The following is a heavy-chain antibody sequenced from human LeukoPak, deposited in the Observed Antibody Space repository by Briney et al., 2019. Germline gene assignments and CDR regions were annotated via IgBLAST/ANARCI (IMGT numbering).Heavy chain of an antibody. J-gene: IGHJ4*02. D-gene: IGHD4-17*01. V-gene: IGHV3-30*18. CDR3: AKDSRPFATVATLDFDY. CDR1: GFTFSSYG. Sequence: GGSLRLSCAASGFTFSSYGMHWVRQAPGKGLEWVAVISYDGSNKYYADSVKGRFTISRDNSKNTLYLQMNSLRAEDTAVYYCAKDSRPFATVATLDFDYWGQGTLVTVPS. CDR2: ISYDGSNK.